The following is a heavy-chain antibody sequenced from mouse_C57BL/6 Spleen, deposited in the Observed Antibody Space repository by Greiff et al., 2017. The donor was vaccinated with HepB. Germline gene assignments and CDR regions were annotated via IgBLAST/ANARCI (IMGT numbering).Heavy chain of an antibody. D-gene: IGHD1-1*01. Sequence: QVQLKQPGAELVKPGASVKLSCKASGYTFTSYWMHWVKQRPGQGLEWILMIHPNSGSTNYNEKFKSKATLTVDKSSSTAYMQLSSLTSEDSAVYYCARSTVKGSYYFDYWGQGTTLTVSS. V-gene: IGHV1-64*01. CDR2: IHPNSGST. J-gene: IGHJ2*01. CDR3: ARSTVKGSYYFDY. CDR1: GYTFTSYW.